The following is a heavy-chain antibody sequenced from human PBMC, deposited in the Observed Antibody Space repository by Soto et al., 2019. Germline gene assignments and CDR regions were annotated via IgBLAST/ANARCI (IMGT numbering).Heavy chain of an antibody. CDR3: ARDRATGPNVLDY. D-gene: IGHD6-6*01. CDR2: ISSSSSAI. CDR1: GFTFSSYN. V-gene: IGHV3-48*02. Sequence: EVQLVESGGGLVQPGGSLRLSCAASGFTFSSYNMNWVRQAPGKGLEWVSYISSSSSAIYYADSVKGRFTISTDNAKNSLYLQMNSLRDEDTAVYYCARDRATGPNVLDYWGQGTLFTVSS. J-gene: IGHJ4*02.